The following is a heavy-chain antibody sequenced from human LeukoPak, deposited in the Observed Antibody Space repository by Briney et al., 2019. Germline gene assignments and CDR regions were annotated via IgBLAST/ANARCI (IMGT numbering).Heavy chain of an antibody. V-gene: IGHV1-2*04. CDR1: GYPFTSYY. Sequence: ASVKVSCKASGYPFTSYYMHWVRQAPGQGLEWMGWINPNSGGTNYAQKFQGWVTMTRDTSISTAYMELSRLRSDDTAVYYCARGGDYDILTGRVNWFDPWGQGTLVTVSS. CDR3: ARGGDYDILTGRVNWFDP. D-gene: IGHD3-9*01. J-gene: IGHJ5*02. CDR2: INPNSGGT.